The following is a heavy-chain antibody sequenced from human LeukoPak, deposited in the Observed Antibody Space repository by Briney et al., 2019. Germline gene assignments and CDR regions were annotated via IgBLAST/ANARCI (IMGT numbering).Heavy chain of an antibody. CDR1: GFIFSAYI. CDR3: TREGGEGDYTAFDM. Sequence: PGGSLRLSCATSGFIFSAYIMDWVRHTPGKGLEWIARIRKKTSKYTTEYAASVKGRFVVSRDDSKDSMALQMSGLGTEDTAVYYCTREGGEGDYTAFDMLGQGTMVTVSS. V-gene: IGHV3-72*01. CDR2: IRKKTSKYTT. J-gene: IGHJ3*02. D-gene: IGHD3-16*01.